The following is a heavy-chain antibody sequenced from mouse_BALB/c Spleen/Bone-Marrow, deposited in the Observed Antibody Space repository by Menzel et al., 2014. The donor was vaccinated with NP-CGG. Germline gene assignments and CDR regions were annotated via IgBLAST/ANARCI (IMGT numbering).Heavy chain of an antibody. CDR3: TGGKDYYAMDY. CDR1: GYTFTSYW. Sequence: EVQLQQSGTVLARPGASVKMSCKASGYTFTSYWMHWVKQRPGQGLEWIGAIYPGNSDTSYNQKFKGKAKLTAVTSTSTAYMELSSLTNEDSAVYYCTGGKDYYAMDYWGQGTSVTVSS. CDR2: IYPGNSDT. J-gene: IGHJ4*01. D-gene: IGHD1-3*01. V-gene: IGHV1-5*01.